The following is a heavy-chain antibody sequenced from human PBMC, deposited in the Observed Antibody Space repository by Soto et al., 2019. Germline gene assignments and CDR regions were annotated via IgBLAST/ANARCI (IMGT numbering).Heavy chain of an antibody. Sequence: ASVKVSCKASGYTFTSYDINWVRQATGQGLEWMGWMNPNSGNTGYAQKLKGRVTMTRNTSISTAYMELSSLRSEDTAVYYCARGEYYDIFTGYWNYYYYYGMDVWGQGTTVTVSS. J-gene: IGHJ6*02. D-gene: IGHD3-9*01. CDR1: GYTFTSYD. V-gene: IGHV1-8*01. CDR2: MNPNSGNT. CDR3: ARGEYYDIFTGYWNYYYYYGMDV.